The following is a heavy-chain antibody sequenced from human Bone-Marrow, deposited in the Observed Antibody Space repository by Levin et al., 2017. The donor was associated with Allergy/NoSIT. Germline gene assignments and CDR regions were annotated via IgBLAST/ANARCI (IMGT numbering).Heavy chain of an antibody. CDR1: GFSLSGYG. V-gene: IGHV3-30*03. Sequence: SCAASGFSLSGYGLHWVRQAPGKGLEWLSVISYDGFDKYYADSVKGRFTISRDNSKNMVYLQLNSLRPEDTAVYYCARDVEGQYCSGGSCYWGWFDPWGQGTLVTVSS. CDR2: ISYDGFDK. CDR3: ARDVEGQYCSGGSCYWGWFDP. J-gene: IGHJ5*02. D-gene: IGHD2-15*01.